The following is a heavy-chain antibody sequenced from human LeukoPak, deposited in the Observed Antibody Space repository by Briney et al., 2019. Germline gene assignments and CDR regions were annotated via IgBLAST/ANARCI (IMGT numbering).Heavy chain of an antibody. J-gene: IGHJ6*03. CDR3: ARDKGFRYSGYYYYMDV. CDR1: GYTFVNYD. V-gene: IGHV1-8*01. Sequence: ASVKVSCKASGYTFVNYDINWVRQATGQGLEWMGWMNPTSGNTGYAQKFQGRVTMTTDTSTSTAYMELRSLRSDDTAVYYCARDKGFRYSGYYYYMDVWGKGTTVTISS. D-gene: IGHD2-15*01. CDR2: MNPTSGNT.